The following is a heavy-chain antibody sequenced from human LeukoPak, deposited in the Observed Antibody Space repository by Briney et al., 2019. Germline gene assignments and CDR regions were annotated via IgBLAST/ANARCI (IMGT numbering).Heavy chain of an antibody. D-gene: IGHD3-10*01. Sequence: PSETLSLTCAVYGGSFSGYYWSWIRQPPGKGLEWIGEINHSGSTNYNPSLKSRVTISVDTSKNQFSLKLSSVTAADTAVYYCARILWFGEWRYYYMDVWGKGTTVTVSS. V-gene: IGHV4-34*01. CDR3: ARILWFGEWRYYYMDV. J-gene: IGHJ6*03. CDR2: INHSGST. CDR1: GGSFSGYY.